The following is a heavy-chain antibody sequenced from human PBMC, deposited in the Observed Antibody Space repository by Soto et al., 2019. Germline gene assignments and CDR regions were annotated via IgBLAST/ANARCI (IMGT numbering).Heavy chain of an antibody. CDR2: ISGSGGST. CDR1: GFTFSSYA. V-gene: IGHV3-23*01. CDR3: AKHQQGSSWTGFDY. Sequence: PGGSLRLSCAASGFTFSSYAMSWVRRAPGKGLEWVSAISGSGGSTYYADSVKGRFTISRDNSKNTLYLQMNSLRAEDTAVYYCAKHQQGSSWTGFDYWGQGTLVTVSS. J-gene: IGHJ4*02. D-gene: IGHD6-13*01.